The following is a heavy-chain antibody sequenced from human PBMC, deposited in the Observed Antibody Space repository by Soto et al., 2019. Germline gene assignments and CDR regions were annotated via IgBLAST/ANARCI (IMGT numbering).Heavy chain of an antibody. CDR3: AKAGSELLVWSAYFDY. J-gene: IGHJ4*02. D-gene: IGHD1-26*01. Sequence: GGSLRLSCAASGFTFTNYAMTWVRQAPGKGLEWVSSISGSGGSTYYADSVKGRFTISRDNSKNTLYLQMNSLRAEDTAVYYCAKAGSELLVWSAYFDYWGQGTLVTVSS. CDR1: GFTFTNYA. V-gene: IGHV3-23*01. CDR2: ISGSGGST.